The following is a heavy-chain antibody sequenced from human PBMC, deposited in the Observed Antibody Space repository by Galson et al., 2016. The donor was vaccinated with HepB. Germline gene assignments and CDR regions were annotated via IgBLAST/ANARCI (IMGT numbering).Heavy chain of an antibody. J-gene: IGHJ6*04. CDR3: ARDQKYSGTDFYFAMDV. D-gene: IGHD1-7*01. Sequence: SLRLSCAASGFTFSQFAVHWVRQAPGKGLEWVAVISYDGTRKYYIDSVKGRFTVSRDDSKNRLYLQMNTLRPEDTAVYYCARDQKYSGTDFYFAMDVWGKGAQVTVSS. CDR2: ISYDGTRK. CDR1: GFTFSQFA. V-gene: IGHV3-30-3*01.